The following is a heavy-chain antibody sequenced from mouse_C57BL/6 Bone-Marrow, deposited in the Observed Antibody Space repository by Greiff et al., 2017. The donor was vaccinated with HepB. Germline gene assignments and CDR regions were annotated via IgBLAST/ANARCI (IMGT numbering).Heavy chain of an antibody. V-gene: IGHV5-4*03. D-gene: IGHD1-1*01. J-gene: IGHJ1*03. CDR1: GFTFSSYA. CDR2: ISDGGSYT. CDR3: ARAPYYYGSSPYWYFDV. Sequence: EVMLVESGGGLVKPGGSLKLSCAASGFTFSSYAMSWVRQTPEKRLEWVATISDGGSYTYYPDNVKGRFTISRDNATNNLYLQMSHLKSEDTAMYYCARAPYYYGSSPYWYFDVWGTGTTVTVSS.